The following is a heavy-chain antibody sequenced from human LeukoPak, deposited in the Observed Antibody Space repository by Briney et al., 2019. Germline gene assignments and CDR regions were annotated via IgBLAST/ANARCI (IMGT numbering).Heavy chain of an antibody. D-gene: IGHD3-16*01. CDR1: GGSISSYY. J-gene: IGHJ4*02. CDR3: ARHSFHYVWGSYADY. Sequence: SETLSLTCTVSGGSISSYYWSWIRQPPGKGLEWIGYIYYGGSTNYNPSLKSRVTISVDTSKNQFSLKLSSVTAADTAVYYCARHSFHYVWGSYADYWSQGTLVTVSS. V-gene: IGHV4-59*08. CDR2: IYYGGST.